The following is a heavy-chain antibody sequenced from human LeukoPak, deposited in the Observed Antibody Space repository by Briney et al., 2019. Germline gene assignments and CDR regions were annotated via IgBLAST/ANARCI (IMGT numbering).Heavy chain of an antibody. J-gene: IGHJ5*02. CDR1: RGSISSYY. D-gene: IGHD3-22*01. CDR3: ARGRYYYDSSGYPYNWFDP. CDR2: LYHGGST. Sequence: SETLSLTCIVSRGSISSYYWSWIRQPPGKGLEWIGYLYHGGSTNYNPSLKGRVTISGDTSKNHFSLNLNSVTAADTAMYYCARGRYYYDSSGYPYNWFDPWGQGTLVTVSS. V-gene: IGHV4-59*01.